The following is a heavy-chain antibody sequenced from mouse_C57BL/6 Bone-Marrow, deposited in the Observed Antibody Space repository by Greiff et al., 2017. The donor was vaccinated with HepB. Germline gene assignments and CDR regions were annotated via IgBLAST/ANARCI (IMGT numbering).Heavy chain of an antibody. Sequence: LQESGAELVRPGTSVKMSCKASGYTFTNYWIGWAKQRPGHGLEWIGDIYPGGGYTNYNEKFKGKATLTADKSSSTAYMQFSSLTSEDSAIYYCARDGYYAMDYWGQGTSVTVSS. V-gene: IGHV1-63*01. CDR3: ARDGYYAMDY. CDR2: IYPGGGYT. CDR1: GYTFTNYW. J-gene: IGHJ4*01.